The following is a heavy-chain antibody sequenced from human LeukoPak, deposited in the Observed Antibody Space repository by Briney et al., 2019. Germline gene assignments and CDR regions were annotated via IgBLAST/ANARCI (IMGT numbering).Heavy chain of an antibody. CDR1: GFTFSSYS. J-gene: IGHJ3*02. D-gene: IGHD3-3*01. Sequence: GGSLRLSCAASGFTFSSYSMTWVRQAPGKGLEWVSYISSSSSTIYYADSVKGRFTISRDNAKNSLYLQMNSLRDEDTAVYYCARGGIFGVVIPGAFDIWGQGTMVTVSS. CDR2: ISSSSSTI. V-gene: IGHV3-48*02. CDR3: ARGGIFGVVIPGAFDI.